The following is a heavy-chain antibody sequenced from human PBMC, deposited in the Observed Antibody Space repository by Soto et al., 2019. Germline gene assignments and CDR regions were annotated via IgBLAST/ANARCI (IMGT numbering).Heavy chain of an antibody. CDR3: ARRNGEYYYGSGRLSDYYYYMDV. Sequence: PGESLKISCKGSGYSFTSYWIGWVRQMPGKGLEWMGIIYPGDSDTRYSPSFQGQVTISADKSISTAYLQWSSLKASDTAMYYCARRNGEYYYGSGRLSDYYYYMDVWGKGTTVTVSS. CDR2: IYPGDSDT. CDR1: GYSFTSYW. J-gene: IGHJ6*03. D-gene: IGHD3-10*01. V-gene: IGHV5-51*01.